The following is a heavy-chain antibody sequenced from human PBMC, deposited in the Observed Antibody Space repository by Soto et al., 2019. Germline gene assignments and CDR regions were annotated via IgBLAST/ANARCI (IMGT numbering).Heavy chain of an antibody. CDR3: ARGRRYYDSTGRRGLDV. CDR2: FIPVLHRS. J-gene: IGHJ6*01. Sequence: QVQLVQSGPEVKKPGSSVRVSCKTSGDTFSSFTFAWVRQAPGHGLEWMGSFIPVLHRSNCGQKFQGRLTITADKSTDTAYLDMSSLISEDPAVYYCARGRRYYDSTGRRGLDVWGQGTAVTVSS. D-gene: IGHD3-22*01. CDR1: GDTFSSFT. V-gene: IGHV1-69*08.